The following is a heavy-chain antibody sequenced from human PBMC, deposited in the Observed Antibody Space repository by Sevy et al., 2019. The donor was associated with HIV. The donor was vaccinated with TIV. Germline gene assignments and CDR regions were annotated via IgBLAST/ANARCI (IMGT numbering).Heavy chain of an antibody. D-gene: IGHD3-22*01. CDR1: GFTFSSYS. CDR2: ISSSSSYI. J-gene: IGHJ3*02. Sequence: GGSLRLSCAASGFTFSSYSMNWVRQAPGKGLEWVSSISSSSSYIYYADSVKGLFTISRDNAKNSLYLQMNSLRAEDTAVYYCVVYYYDSSGYSNAFDIWGQGTMVTVSS. V-gene: IGHV3-21*01. CDR3: VVYYYDSSGYSNAFDI.